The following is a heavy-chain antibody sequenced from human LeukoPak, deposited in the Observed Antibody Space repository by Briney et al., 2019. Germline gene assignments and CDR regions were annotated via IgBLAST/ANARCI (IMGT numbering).Heavy chain of an antibody. D-gene: IGHD5-12*01. J-gene: IGHJ4*02. CDR2: IYWNEDK. CDR1: GCSRRTRGGG. CDR3: AHSPHGLRGLSFDY. Sequence: SGPTLVKPPQTLTLTCTFSGCSRRTRGGGVGWIRQPPGKALEWLSLIYWNEDKRYSPSRKRRLTSTKDTSKKQVGQRMTEIDPVDTATYYCAHSPHGLRGLSFDYWGQGTLVTVSS. V-gene: IGHV2-5*01.